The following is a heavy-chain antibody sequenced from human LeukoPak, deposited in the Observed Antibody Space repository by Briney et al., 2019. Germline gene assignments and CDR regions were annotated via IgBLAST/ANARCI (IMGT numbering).Heavy chain of an antibody. D-gene: IGHD2-15*01. CDR2: IYSGGST. CDR3: ASDSYSPEYFQH. V-gene: IGHV3-66*01. J-gene: IGHJ1*01. Sequence: GGSLRLSCAASGFSVSNNYMSWVRQAPGKGLEWVSVIYSGGSTFYADSMKGRFTISRDNSENTLYLQMNSLRAEDTAVYYCASDSYSPEYFQHWGQGTLVTVSS. CDR1: GFSVSNNY.